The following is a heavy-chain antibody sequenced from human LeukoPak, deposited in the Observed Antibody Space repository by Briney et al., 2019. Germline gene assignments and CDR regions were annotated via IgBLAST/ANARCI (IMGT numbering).Heavy chain of an antibody. J-gene: IGHJ4*02. CDR1: GFTFSSYS. CDR2: ISSSSSTI. Sequence: GGSLRLSCTASGFTFSSYSMNWVRQAPGKGLGWVSYISSSSSTIYYAHSVKGRFTISRDNAQNTLYLQMNSLRAEDPAVYYCARDYWVDDSLSGDYWGQGTLVSASS. V-gene: IGHV3-48*04. D-gene: IGHD2-15*01. CDR3: ARDYWVDDSLSGDY.